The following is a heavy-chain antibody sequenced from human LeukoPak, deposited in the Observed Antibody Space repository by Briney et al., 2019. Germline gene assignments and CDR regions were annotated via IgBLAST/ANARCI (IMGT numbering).Heavy chain of an antibody. Sequence: GGSLRLSCAASGFTFDNYGMNWVRQAPGKGLEWVSFISSSSSYIYYADSVKGRFTISRDNAKNSLFLQMNSLRAEDTAVYYCARGTPTTRDFDSWGQGTLVTVSS. CDR3: ARGTPTTRDFDS. CDR1: GFTFDNYG. J-gene: IGHJ4*02. CDR2: ISSSSSYI. V-gene: IGHV3-21*01. D-gene: IGHD1-14*01.